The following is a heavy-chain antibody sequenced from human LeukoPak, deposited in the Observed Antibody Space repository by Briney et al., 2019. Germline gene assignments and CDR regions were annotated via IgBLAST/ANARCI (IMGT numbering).Heavy chain of an antibody. CDR2: ISAYNGNT. CDR3: ARGSRVAAVVDY. V-gene: IGHV1-18*01. J-gene: IGHJ4*02. CDR1: GYTFTSYG. D-gene: IGHD6-13*01. Sequence: ASVKVSCKASGYTFTSYGISWVRQAPGQGLEWMGWISAYNGNTNYAQKLQGRVTMTTNTSTTTANKELRSLRADGTAVYYCARGSRVAAVVDYWGQGALVTVSS.